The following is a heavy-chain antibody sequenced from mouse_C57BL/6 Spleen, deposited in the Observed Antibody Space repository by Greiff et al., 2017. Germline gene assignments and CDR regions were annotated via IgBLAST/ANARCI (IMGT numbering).Heavy chain of an antibody. J-gene: IGHJ3*01. V-gene: IGHV14-4*01. CDR1: GFNIKDDY. D-gene: IGHD2-9*01. CDR3: TPTMVTSWLAY. CDR2: IDPENGDT. Sequence: VQLKESGAELVRPGASVKLSCTASGFNIKDDYMHWVKQRPEQGLEWIGWIDPENGDTKYASKFQGKATITADTSSNTAYLQLSSLTSEDTAVYYCTPTMVTSWLAYWGQGTLVTVSA.